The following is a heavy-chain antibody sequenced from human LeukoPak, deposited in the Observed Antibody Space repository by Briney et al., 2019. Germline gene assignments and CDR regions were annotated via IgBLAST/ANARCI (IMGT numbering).Heavy chain of an antibody. J-gene: IGHJ4*02. CDR1: GFGFSNYW. V-gene: IGHV3-7*01. D-gene: IGHD4-11*01. CDR2: MNEDGSEK. Sequence: PGGSLRLSCAASGFGFSNYWMSWVRQAPGKGLEWVANMNEDGSEKNYVDSGKGRFTISRDNAQDSLYLQMNSLRAEDTAVYYCARDRGYSNFDYWGQGTLLTVSS. CDR3: ARDRGYSNFDY.